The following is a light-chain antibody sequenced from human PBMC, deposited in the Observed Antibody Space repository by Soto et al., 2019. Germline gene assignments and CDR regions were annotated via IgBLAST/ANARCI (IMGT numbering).Light chain of an antibody. J-gene: IGLJ2*01. Sequence: QSALTQPASVSGSPGQSITISCTGTSSDIGDYNYVSWYQQHPDKAPKLIIYAVSNRPSVISSRFSGSKSGNTASLTISGLQAEDEGDYYCSSYTSSSTLVFGGGTKVTVL. V-gene: IGLV2-14*01. CDR3: SSYTSSSTLV. CDR1: SSDIGDYNY. CDR2: AVS.